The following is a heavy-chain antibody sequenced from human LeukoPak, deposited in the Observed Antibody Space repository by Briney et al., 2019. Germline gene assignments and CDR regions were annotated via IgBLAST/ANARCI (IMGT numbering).Heavy chain of an antibody. CDR1: GFTFSSYA. D-gene: IGHD3-3*01. J-gene: IGHJ5*02. CDR3: AKVRASVLRFLEEWFDP. Sequence: PGGSLRLSCAASGFTFSSYAMSWVRQAPGKGLEWVSAISGSGGSTYYADSVKGRFTISRDNSKNTLYLQMNSLRAEDTAVYYCAKVRASVLRFLEEWFDPWGQGTLVTVSS. CDR2: ISGSGGST. V-gene: IGHV3-23*01.